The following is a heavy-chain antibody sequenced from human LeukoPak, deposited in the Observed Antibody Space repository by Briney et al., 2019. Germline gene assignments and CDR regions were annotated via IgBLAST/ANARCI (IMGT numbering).Heavy chain of an antibody. Sequence: GGSLRLSCAASGFTFSSYWMHWVRQAPGKGLVWVSRINSDGSSTNYADSVKGRFTISRDNAKNTLYLQMNSLRAEDTAVYYCARVTGWAPPEFDPWGQGILVAVSS. CDR3: ARVTGWAPPEFDP. CDR2: INSDGSST. CDR1: GFTFSSYW. D-gene: IGHD6-19*01. J-gene: IGHJ5*02. V-gene: IGHV3-74*01.